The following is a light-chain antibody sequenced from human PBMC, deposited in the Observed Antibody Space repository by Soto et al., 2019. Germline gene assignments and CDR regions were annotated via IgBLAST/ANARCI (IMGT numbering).Light chain of an antibody. J-gene: IGLJ2*01. CDR1: KLGDKY. Sequence: SYELTQPPSVSVSPGQTATITCSGDKLGDKYACWYQQKPGQSPVLVIYQDTKRPSGIPERFSGSNSGNTATLTISGTQAKDEADYYCQVWDSSTAWVFGGGTKLTVL. V-gene: IGLV3-1*01. CDR2: QDT. CDR3: QVWDSSTAWV.